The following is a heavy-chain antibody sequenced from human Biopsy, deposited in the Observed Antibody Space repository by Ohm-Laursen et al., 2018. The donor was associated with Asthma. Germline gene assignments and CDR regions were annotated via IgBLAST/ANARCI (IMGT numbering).Heavy chain of an antibody. D-gene: IGHD2-15*01. J-gene: IGHJ4*02. Sequence: SETLSLTCPVSGVSIGSYYWTWIRQPPGKGLEWIGNIHYSGSTYSNPSLKSRVTISVDTSKKQISLRLSSVIAADTAVYYCAGFCSGGNCPDHWGQGTLVTVSS. CDR2: IHYSGST. V-gene: IGHV4-59*01. CDR1: GVSIGSYY. CDR3: AGFCSGGNCPDH.